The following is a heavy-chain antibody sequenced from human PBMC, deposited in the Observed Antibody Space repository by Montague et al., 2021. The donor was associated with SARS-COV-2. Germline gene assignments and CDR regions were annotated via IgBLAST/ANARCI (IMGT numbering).Heavy chain of an antibody. CDR1: GFTVNSNY. D-gene: IGHD1-26*01. J-gene: IGHJ3*02. Sequence: SLRLSCAASGFTVNSNYMSWVRQAPGKGLEWVALINRGGGTTYAVSARDRFTIFSNNSTNKLHLQMNSLRVEDAAVFYCARGGVGAKWAFDIWGKGTMVTVSS. V-gene: IGHV3-53*01. CDR3: ARGGVGAKWAFDI. CDR2: INRGGGT.